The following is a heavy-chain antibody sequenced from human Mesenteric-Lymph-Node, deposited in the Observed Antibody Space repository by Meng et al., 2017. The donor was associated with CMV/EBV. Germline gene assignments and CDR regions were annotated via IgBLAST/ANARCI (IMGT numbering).Heavy chain of an antibody. CDR3: ARDPVLIVVVPAATGVDY. Sequence: SETLSLTFTVSGGSISSSSYYWCWIRQPPGKGLEWIGSIYYSGSTYYNPSLKSRVTISVDTSKNQCSLKMSSVTAADTAVYYRARDPVLIVVVPAATGVDYWGQGTLVTVSS. J-gene: IGHJ4*02. CDR2: IYYSGST. CDR1: GGSISSSSYY. V-gene: IGHV4-39*07. D-gene: IGHD2-2*01.